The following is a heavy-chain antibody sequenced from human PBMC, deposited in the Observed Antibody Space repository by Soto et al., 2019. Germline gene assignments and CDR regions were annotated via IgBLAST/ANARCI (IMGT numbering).Heavy chain of an antibody. J-gene: IGHJ4*02. CDR1: GFTFSSYA. Sequence: PGGSLRLSCAASGFTFSSYAMHWVRQAPGKGLEWVAVISYDGSNKYYADSVKGRFTISRDNSKNTLYLQMNSLRAEDTAVYYCAGTIPLVYYFDYWGQGTLVTAPQ. CDR3: AGTIPLVYYFDY. CDR2: ISYDGSNK. V-gene: IGHV3-30-3*01. D-gene: IGHD2-8*01.